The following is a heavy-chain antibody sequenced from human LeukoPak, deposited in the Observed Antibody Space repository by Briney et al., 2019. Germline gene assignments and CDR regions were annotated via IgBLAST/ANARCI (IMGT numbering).Heavy chain of an antibody. CDR2: ISGGGGST. J-gene: IGHJ4*02. Sequence: PGGSLRLSCAACGFTFSSYWMNWVRQAPGKGLEWVSTISGGGGSTYYAASVKPRFTISRDHSKNTLYLQVTSLSAEDTAVYYCATGGKSDLPPFDYWGQGTLVTVSS. CDR1: GFTFSSYW. CDR3: ATGGKSDLPPFDY. D-gene: IGHD3-16*01. V-gene: IGHV3-23*01.